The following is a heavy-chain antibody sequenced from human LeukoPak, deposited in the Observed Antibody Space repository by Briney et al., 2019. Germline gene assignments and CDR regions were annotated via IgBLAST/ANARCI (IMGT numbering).Heavy chain of an antibody. V-gene: IGHV3-23*01. J-gene: IGHJ4*02. CDR2: ISGSGGST. CDR1: GFSFSSYA. D-gene: IGHD2-2*01. CDR3: AKEAGIVVVPAATEFDY. Sequence: GGSLRLSCAASGFSFSSYAMSWVRQAPGKGLERVPAISGSGGSTYYADSVKGRFTISRDNSKNTLYLQMNSLRAEDTAVYYCAKEAGIVVVPAATEFDYWGQGTLVTVSS.